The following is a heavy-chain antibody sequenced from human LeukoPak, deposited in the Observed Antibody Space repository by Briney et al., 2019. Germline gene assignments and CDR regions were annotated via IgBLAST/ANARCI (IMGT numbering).Heavy chain of an antibody. J-gene: IGHJ4*02. CDR2: IKEDGSDK. CDR3: VRGTRSNSF. D-gene: IGHD6-6*01. V-gene: IGHV3-7*01. Sequence: PGGSLRLSCTASGFTFRNYWMSWVRQAPGKGLECVAYIKEDGSDKNYVDSVKARFTISRDNAKSSLYLRMNSLRVEDTAVYYCVRGTRSNSFWGQGTQVTVSS. CDR1: GFTFRNYW.